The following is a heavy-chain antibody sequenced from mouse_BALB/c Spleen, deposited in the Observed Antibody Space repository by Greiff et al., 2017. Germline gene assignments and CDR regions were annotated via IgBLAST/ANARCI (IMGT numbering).Heavy chain of an antibody. CDR2: INPSSGYT. J-gene: IGHJ2*01. CDR3: AREESLPYPY. V-gene: IGHV1-4*02. Sequence: VQLKQSAAELARPGASVKMSCKASGYTFTSYTMHWVKQRPGQGLEWIGYINPSSGYTEYNQKFKDKTTLTADKSSSTAYMQLSSLTSEDSAVYYYAREESLPYPYWGQGTTLTVSS. CDR1: GYTFTSYT. D-gene: IGHD5-5*01.